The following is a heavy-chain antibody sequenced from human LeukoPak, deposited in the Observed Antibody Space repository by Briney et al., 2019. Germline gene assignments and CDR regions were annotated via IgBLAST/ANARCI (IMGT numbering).Heavy chain of an antibody. CDR2: IYYGGST. J-gene: IGHJ5*02. CDR3: ARGLSYDLSP. CDR1: GGTISSPNW. Sequence: SETLSLTCTVSGGTISSPNWWTWVRQPPGKGLEWIGEIYYGGSTNYNPSLKSRVTISVDTSNNEFSLELSSVTAANTAVYYCARGLSYDLSPWGQGALVTVSS. V-gene: IGHV4-4*02. D-gene: IGHD3-3*01.